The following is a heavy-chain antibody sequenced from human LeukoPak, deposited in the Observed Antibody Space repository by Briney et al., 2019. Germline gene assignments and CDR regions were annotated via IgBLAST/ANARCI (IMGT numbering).Heavy chain of an antibody. D-gene: IGHD6-13*01. CDR2: IFYSGST. Sequence: SETLSLTCTVSGGSISSYYWSWIRQPPGKGLEWIGYIFYSGSTNYNPSLKSRVTISVDTSKDQFSLKLSSVTAADTAVYYCTRVYYSNSYDYWYFDLWGRGTLVTVSS. CDR1: GGSISSYY. V-gene: IGHV4-59*01. J-gene: IGHJ2*01. CDR3: TRVYYSNSYDYWYFDL.